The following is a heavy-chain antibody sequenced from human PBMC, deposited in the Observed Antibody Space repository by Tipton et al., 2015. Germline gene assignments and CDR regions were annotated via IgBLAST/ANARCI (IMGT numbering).Heavy chain of an antibody. CDR1: GFIFSDYG. CDR2: IWFDGSIE. V-gene: IGHV3-33*06. J-gene: IGHJ4*02. Sequence: SLRLSCAASGFIFSDYGMHWVRQAPGKGLEWVAVIWFDGSIEYYVDSVKGRFTISRDNSKNTLYLQIHSLRAEDTAVYYCAKDGVGGWGTSSDFDSWGQGTLVTVSS. CDR3: AKDGVGGWGTSSDFDS. D-gene: IGHD6-6*01.